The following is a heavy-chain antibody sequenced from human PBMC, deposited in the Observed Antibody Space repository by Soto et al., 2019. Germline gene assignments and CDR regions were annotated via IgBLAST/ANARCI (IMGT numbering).Heavy chain of an antibody. J-gene: IGHJ6*02. CDR2: ISAYNGNT. D-gene: IGHD6-6*01. Sequence: SVKVSCKASGYTFTSYGISWVRQAPVQGLEWMGWISAYNGNTNYAQKLQGRVTMTTDTSTSTAYMELRSLRSDDTAVYYCARDYSQLLYYYGMDVWGQGTTVTVSS. CDR1: GYTFTSYG. V-gene: IGHV1-18*04. CDR3: ARDYSQLLYYYGMDV.